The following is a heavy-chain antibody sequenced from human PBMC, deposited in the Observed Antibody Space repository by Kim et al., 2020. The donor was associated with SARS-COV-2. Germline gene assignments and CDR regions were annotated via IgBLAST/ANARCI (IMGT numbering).Heavy chain of an antibody. CDR3: ARPHTSLGYCSGGSCSRLDI. D-gene: IGHD2-15*01. J-gene: IGHJ3*02. CDR2: ISVYNGNT. CDR1: GYTFTSYG. Sequence: ASVKVSCKASGYTFTSYGVSWVRQAPGQVLEWMGWISVYNGNTKYAQKLQGRVTMTTDTSTSTAYMELRSLRSDDTAVYYCARPHTSLGYCSGGSCSRLDIWGQGTMVTVSS. V-gene: IGHV1-18*01.